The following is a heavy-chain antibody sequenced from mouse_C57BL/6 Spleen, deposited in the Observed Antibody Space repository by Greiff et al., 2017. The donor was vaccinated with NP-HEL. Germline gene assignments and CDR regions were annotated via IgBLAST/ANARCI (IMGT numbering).Heavy chain of an antibody. CDR1: GYAFSSSW. CDR3: ARSIYYDYDDYAMDY. Sequence: VQLQQSGPELVKPGASVKISCKASGYAFSSSWMNWVKQRPGKGLEWIGRIYPGDGDTNYNGKFKGKATLTADKSSSTAYMQLSSLTSEDSAVYFCARSIYYDYDDYAMDYWGQGTSVTVSS. J-gene: IGHJ4*01. CDR2: IYPGDGDT. D-gene: IGHD2-4*01. V-gene: IGHV1-82*01.